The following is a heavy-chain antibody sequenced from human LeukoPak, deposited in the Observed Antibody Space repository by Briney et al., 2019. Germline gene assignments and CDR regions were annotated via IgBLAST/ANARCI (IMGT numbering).Heavy chain of an antibody. D-gene: IGHD6-13*01. CDR1: GYTFTGYY. CDR2: INPNSGGT. Sequence: ASVKVSCKASGYTFTGYYMHWVRQAPGQGLEWMGWINPNSGGTNYARKFQGRVTMTRDTSISTAYMELSRLRSDDTAVYYCARGGDSSSRHRPLVDYWGQGTLVTVSS. CDR3: ARGGDSSSRHRPLVDY. J-gene: IGHJ4*02. V-gene: IGHV1-2*02.